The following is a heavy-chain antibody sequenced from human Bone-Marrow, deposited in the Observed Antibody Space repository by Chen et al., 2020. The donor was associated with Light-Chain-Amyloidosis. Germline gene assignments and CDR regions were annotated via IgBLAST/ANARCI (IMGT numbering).Heavy chain of an antibody. CDR3: ARRRDGYNFDY. V-gene: IGHV5-51*01. D-gene: IGHD5-12*01. CDR1: GYTFPNYW. J-gene: IGHJ4*02. Sequence: EVQLEQSGPEVKKPGESLKISCKGSGYTFPNYWIGWVRQMPGKGLGWMGVIYPDDSDARYSPSFEGQVTISADKSITTAYLQWRSQKASDTAMYYCARRRDGYNFDYWGQGTLVTVSS. CDR2: IYPDDSDA.